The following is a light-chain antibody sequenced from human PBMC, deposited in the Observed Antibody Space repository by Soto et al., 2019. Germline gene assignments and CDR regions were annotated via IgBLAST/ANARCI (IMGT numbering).Light chain of an antibody. CDR3: QTWGA. CDR1: SGHSNYA. J-gene: IGLJ2*01. V-gene: IGLV4-69*01. Sequence: QSVLTQSPSASASLGASVKLTCTLSSGHSNYAIAWHQQQPEKGPRYLMKVNSDGSYSKGDGIPDRFSGSSSGAERYLTISSLQSEDEADYYCQTWGAFGGGTKVTVL. CDR2: VNSDGSY.